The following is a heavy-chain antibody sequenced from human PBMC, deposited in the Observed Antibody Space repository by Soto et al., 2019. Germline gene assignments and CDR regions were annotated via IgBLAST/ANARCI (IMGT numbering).Heavy chain of an antibody. J-gene: IGHJ3*02. V-gene: IGHV4-34*01. D-gene: IGHD2-21*01. Sequence: PSQTPPLTCAVYGGPLGGYYWRWIRQPPGQGLEWIGEINHSGSTNYNPSLKSRVTISGDTSKNQFSLKLSSVTAADTAVHYCARGDCYSFSSSDIRCPGT. CDR3: ARGDCYSFSSSDI. CDR2: INHSGST. CDR1: GGPLGGYY.